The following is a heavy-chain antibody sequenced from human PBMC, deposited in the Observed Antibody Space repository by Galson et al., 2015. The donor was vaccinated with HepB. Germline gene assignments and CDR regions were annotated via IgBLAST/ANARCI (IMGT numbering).Heavy chain of an antibody. Sequence: SVRVSCAASGVTFSSYEMSWVRQAPGHGLEWVAYISSSGGTIYYADSVKGRFTISRDNAKNTLYLELNSLRSEDTAVYYCAREGAGTVPTASSGMDVWGQGTTVTVSS. J-gene: IGHJ6*02. V-gene: IGHV3-48*03. CDR2: ISSSGGTI. CDR3: AREGAGTVPTASSGMDV. CDR1: GVTFSSYE. D-gene: IGHD4-17*01.